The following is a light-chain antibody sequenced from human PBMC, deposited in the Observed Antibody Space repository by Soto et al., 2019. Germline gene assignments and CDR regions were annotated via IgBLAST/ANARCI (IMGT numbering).Light chain of an antibody. CDR1: QSISTW. Sequence: DIQMTQSPSTLSASVGDRVTITCRASQSISTWLAWYQQKPGKAPKLLIYDASSLESGVPSRFSGSGSGIEFTLTISSLQPDDFATYYCQQYNTFSYTFGRGTKLEIK. J-gene: IGKJ2*01. CDR3: QQYNTFSYT. V-gene: IGKV1-5*01. CDR2: DAS.